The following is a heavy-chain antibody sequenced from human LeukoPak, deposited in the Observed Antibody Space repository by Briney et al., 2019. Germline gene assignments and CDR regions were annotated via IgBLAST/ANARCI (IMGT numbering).Heavy chain of an antibody. J-gene: IGHJ6*03. CDR2: IYHSGST. D-gene: IGHD3-22*01. CDR1: GGSISSSNW. CDR3: VRGKKSSGYYYPYYYYYMDV. Sequence: TLSLTCAVSGGSISSSNWWSWVRQPPGKGLEWIGEIYHSGSTNYNPSLKSRVTISVDTSKNQFSLELNSVTAADTAVYYCVRGKKSSGYYYPYYYYYMDVWGKGTTVTVSS. V-gene: IGHV4-4*02.